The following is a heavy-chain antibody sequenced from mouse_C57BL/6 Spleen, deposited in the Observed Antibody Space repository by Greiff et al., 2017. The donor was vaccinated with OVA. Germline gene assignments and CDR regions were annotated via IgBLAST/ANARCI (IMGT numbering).Heavy chain of an antibody. CDR2: IHPNSGST. CDR3: ARGHYDYDYYAMDY. J-gene: IGHJ4*01. V-gene: IGHV1-64*01. D-gene: IGHD2-4*01. CDR1: GYTFTSYW. Sequence: QVQLQQPGAELVKPGASVKLSCKASGYTFTSYWMHWVKQRPGQGLEWIGMIHPNSGSTNYNEKFKSKATLTVDKSSSTAYMHLSSLTSEDSAVSYCARGHYDYDYYAMDYWGQGTSVTVSS.